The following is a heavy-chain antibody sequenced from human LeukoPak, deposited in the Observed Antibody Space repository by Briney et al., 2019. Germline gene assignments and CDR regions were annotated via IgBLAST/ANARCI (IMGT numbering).Heavy chain of an antibody. CDR2: IYYSGST. CDR3: VRPAYYDILTGLRFDY. CDR1: GVSISSSSYH. Sequence: PSETLSLTCTASGVSISSSSYHWGWIRQPPGKGLEWVGRIYYSGSTYYNPSLKSRVTISVDTSKNQFSLKLSSVTAADTAVYYCVRPAYYDILTGLRFDYWGQGTPVTVSS. J-gene: IGHJ4*02. V-gene: IGHV4-39*01. D-gene: IGHD3-9*01.